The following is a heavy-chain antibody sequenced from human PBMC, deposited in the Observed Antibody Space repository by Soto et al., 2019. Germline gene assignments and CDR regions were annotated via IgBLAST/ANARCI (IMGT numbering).Heavy chain of an antibody. Sequence: VQLVQSGAEVRKPGASVKVSCKSAGDSFNDYYIHWVRQAPGQGLAWMGWINPNGGVTKYAQKFQGWVTMTRDTSIRTVYMDLSRMRSDDTAVYYCARESGGATATLDYYYFYMDVWGKGTTVTVSS. CDR1: GDSFNDYY. D-gene: IGHD5-12*01. CDR3: ARESGGATATLDYYYFYMDV. J-gene: IGHJ6*03. CDR2: INPNGGVT. V-gene: IGHV1-2*04.